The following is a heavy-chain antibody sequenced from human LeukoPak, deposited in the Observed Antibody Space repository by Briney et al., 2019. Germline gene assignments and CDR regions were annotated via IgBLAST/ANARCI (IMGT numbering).Heavy chain of an antibody. D-gene: IGHD1-26*01. J-gene: IGHJ4*02. CDR3: ARAGHSWELGFDY. CDR1: GGTFSSYA. V-gene: IGHV1-46*01. Sequence: ASVKVSCKASGGTFSSYAISWVRQAPGQGLEWMGIINPSGGSTSYAQKFQGRVTMTRDMSTSTVYMALSSLRSEDTAVYYCARAGHSWELGFDYWGQGTLVTVSS. CDR2: INPSGGST.